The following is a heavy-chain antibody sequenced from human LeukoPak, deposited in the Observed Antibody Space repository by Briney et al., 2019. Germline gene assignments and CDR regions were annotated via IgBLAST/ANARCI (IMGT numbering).Heavy chain of an antibody. CDR2: IIPIFGTA. V-gene: IGHV1-69*13. D-gene: IGHD5-12*01. Sequence: SVKVSCKASGGTFSSYAISWVRHAPGQGLEWMGGIIPIFGTANYAQKFQGRVTITADESTTTAYMELISLTSEDTGMYYCARDLLSVDNYDALDIWGQGTMVTVSS. J-gene: IGHJ3*02. CDR3: ARDLLSVDNYDALDI. CDR1: GGTFSSYA.